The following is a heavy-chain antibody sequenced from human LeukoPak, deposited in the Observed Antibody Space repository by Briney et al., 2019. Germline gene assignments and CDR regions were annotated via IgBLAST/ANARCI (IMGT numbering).Heavy chain of an antibody. CDR1: GYSFILYG. J-gene: IGHJ4*02. V-gene: IGHV1-18*01. Sequence: ASVKVSCKTSGYSFILYGISWVRQAPGQGPEWMGWISTSTGHTKYTQKFQGRVTLTTDTSTSTAYMELSSLRSDDTAVYYCARDDNYGIFVNVDYWGQGTLVTVSS. CDR3: ARDDNYGIFVNVDY. CDR2: ISTSTGHT. D-gene: IGHD4-11*01.